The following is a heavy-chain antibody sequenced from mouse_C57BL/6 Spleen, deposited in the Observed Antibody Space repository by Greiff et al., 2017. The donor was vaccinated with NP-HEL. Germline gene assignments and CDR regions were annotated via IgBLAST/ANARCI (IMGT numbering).Heavy chain of an antibody. CDR3: ARGPYDYDGDYAMDY. D-gene: IGHD2-4*01. Sequence: EVKLVESGGGLVKPGGSLKLSCAASGFTFSDYGMHWVRQAPEKGLEWVAYISSGSSTIYYADTVKGRFTISRDNAKNTLFLQMTSLRSEDTAMYYCARGPYDYDGDYAMDYWGQGTSVTVSS. CDR2: ISSGSSTI. CDR1: GFTFSDYG. J-gene: IGHJ4*01. V-gene: IGHV5-17*01.